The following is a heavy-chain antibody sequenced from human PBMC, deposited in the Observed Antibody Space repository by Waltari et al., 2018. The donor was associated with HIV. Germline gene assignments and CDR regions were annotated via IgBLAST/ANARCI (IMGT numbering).Heavy chain of an antibody. CDR1: GGTFSSYA. D-gene: IGHD3-3*01. V-gene: IGHV1-69*01. CDR3: ASDFWSGYLPHYYYGMDV. J-gene: IGHJ6*02. CDR2: IIPIFGTT. Sequence: QVQLVQSGAEVKKPGSSVKVSCKASGGTFSSYALSWVRQAPGQGLEWMGGIIPIFGTTNYAQKFQGRVTITADESTSTAYMELSSLRSEDTAVYYCASDFWSGYLPHYYYGMDVWGQGTTVTVSS.